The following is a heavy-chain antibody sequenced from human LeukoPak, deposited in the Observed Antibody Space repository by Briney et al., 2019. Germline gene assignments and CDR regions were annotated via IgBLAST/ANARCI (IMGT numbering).Heavy chain of an antibody. CDR2: IYPGDSDT. V-gene: IGHV5-51*01. D-gene: IGHD3-22*01. J-gene: IGHJ3*02. CDR3: ARPYDSCGYYVGDAFDI. CDR1: GYSFTSYW. Sequence: GESLKTSCKGSGYSFTSYWIGWVRQIPRKGLEWIGIIYPGDSDTRYSPSFQGQVTISADKSMSTAYLQWSSLKASDTAMYYCARPYDSCGYYVGDAFDIWGQGTMVTVSS.